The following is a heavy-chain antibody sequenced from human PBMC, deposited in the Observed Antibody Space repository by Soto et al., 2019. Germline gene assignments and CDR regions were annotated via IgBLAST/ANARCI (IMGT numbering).Heavy chain of an antibody. V-gene: IGHV3-30-3*01. Sequence: QVQLVESVGGVVQPGRSLRLSCAASGFTFSSYAMHWVRQAPGKGLEWVAVISYDGSNKYYADSVKGRFTISRDNSKNTLYLQMNSLRAEDTAVYYCARDLGIAVAGTWGWFDPWGQGTLVTVSS. CDR2: ISYDGSNK. CDR1: GFTFSSYA. CDR3: ARDLGIAVAGTWGWFDP. J-gene: IGHJ5*02. D-gene: IGHD6-19*01.